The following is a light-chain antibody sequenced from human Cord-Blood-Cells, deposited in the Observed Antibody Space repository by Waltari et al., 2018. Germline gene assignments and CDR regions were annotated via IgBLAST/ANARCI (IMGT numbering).Light chain of an antibody. CDR2: KAS. V-gene: IGKV1-5*03. Sequence: DIQMTQSPSTLSASVGDRVTIPCRASQSISSWLAWYQQKPGKAPKLLIYKASSLESGVPARFSGRGSGTEFALTISSLQPDDFATYYCQQYNSPWTFGQGTKVENK. CDR1: QSISSW. J-gene: IGKJ1*01. CDR3: QQYNSPWT.